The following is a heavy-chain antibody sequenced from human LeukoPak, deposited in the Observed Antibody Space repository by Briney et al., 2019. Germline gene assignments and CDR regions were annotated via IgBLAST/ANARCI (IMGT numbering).Heavy chain of an antibody. CDR1: GFNFTNFW. D-gene: IGHD6-6*01. Sequence: GESLRISCKGSGFNFTNFWINWVRQMPGKGLEWMGIIFPGDSDTRYSPSFQGQVTISADKSISTAYLQWSSLKASDTAMYYCARHGGDGSSAPNDYWGQGTLVTVSS. V-gene: IGHV5-51*01. J-gene: IGHJ4*02. CDR2: IFPGDSDT. CDR3: ARHGGDGSSAPNDY.